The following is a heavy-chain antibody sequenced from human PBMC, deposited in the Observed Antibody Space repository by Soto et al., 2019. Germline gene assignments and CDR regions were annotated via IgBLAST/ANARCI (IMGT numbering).Heavy chain of an antibody. J-gene: IGHJ4*02. V-gene: IGHV2-5*02. CDR2: IYGDNDK. Sequence: QITLKESGPSPVKPTQTLTVTCTFSVFSLSNSGVGVAWIRQPPGKALEWLALIYGDNDKRYSPSLKTRLTITKDTSKHQVVLTITNMDPVATATYYCAHCTLHDYGDYDPGTSHVFDSWGQGTLVTVSS. CDR1: VFSLSNSGVG. CDR3: AHCTLHDYGDYDPGTSHVFDS. D-gene: IGHD4-17*01.